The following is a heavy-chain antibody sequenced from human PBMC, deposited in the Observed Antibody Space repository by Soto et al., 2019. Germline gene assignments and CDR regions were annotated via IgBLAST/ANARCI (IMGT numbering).Heavy chain of an antibody. CDR1: GGSISSYY. Sequence: QVQLQESGPGLVKPSETLSLTCTVSGGSISSYYRGWIRQPPGKGLEWIGHIYYSGSTNDNPSLKSRATISVDTSKNQFSRKLSSVTAADTAVYYCARHFRIAAAGILEMFDPWGQGTLVTVSS. D-gene: IGHD6-13*01. J-gene: IGHJ5*02. CDR2: IYYSGST. V-gene: IGHV4-59*08. CDR3: ARHFRIAAAGILEMFDP.